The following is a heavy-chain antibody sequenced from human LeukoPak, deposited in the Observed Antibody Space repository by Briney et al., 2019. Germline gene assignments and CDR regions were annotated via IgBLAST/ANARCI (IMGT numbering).Heavy chain of an antibody. CDR1: GYTFTSYD. CDR2: INPNSGNT. Sequence: ASVKVSCKASGYTFTSYDINWVRQATGQGLEWMGWINPNSGNTGYAQKFQGRVTMTRNTSISTACMELSSLRSEDTAVYYCARGERSRWFDPWGQGTLVTVSS. V-gene: IGHV1-8*01. CDR3: ARGERSRWFDP. J-gene: IGHJ5*02. D-gene: IGHD1-26*01.